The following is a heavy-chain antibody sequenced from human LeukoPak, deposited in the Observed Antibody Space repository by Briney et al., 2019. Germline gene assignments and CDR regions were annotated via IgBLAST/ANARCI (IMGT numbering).Heavy chain of an antibody. D-gene: IGHD4-23*01. J-gene: IGHJ3*02. V-gene: IGHV4-4*02. CDR1: GGSISSSNW. CDR2: IFHSGST. Sequence: SETLSLTCAVPGGSISSSNWWSWFRQPPGKGREWIGEIFHSGSTNYNPSLKSRCTVSADKSKTQLSMKLSSVTAADTSVYYCARDGVYGGNSDAFDIWGQGTMVTVSS. CDR3: ARDGVYGGNSDAFDI.